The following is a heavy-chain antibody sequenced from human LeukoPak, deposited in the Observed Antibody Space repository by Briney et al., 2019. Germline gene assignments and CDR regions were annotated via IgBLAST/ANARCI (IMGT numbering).Heavy chain of an antibody. Sequence: ASVKVSCKASGYAFTGYYMHWVRQAPGQGLEWMGWINPNSGGTNYAQKFQGWVTMTRDTSISTAYMELSRLRSDDTAVYYCARSKIEAVVVTAHYYFDYWGQGTLVTVSS. D-gene: IGHD2-21*02. CDR3: ARSKIEAVVVTAHYYFDY. V-gene: IGHV1-2*04. J-gene: IGHJ4*02. CDR2: INPNSGGT. CDR1: GYAFTGYY.